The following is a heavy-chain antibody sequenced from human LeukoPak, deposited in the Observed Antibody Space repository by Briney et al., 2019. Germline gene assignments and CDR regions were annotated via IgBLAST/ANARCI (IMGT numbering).Heavy chain of an antibody. V-gene: IGHV4-59*01. CDR2: IYYSGST. Sequence: SETLSLTCTVSGGSISSYCWSWIRQPPGKGLEWIGYIYYSGSTNYNPSLKSRVTISVDTSKNQFSLKLSSVTAADTAVYYCARVHYDFWSGYFAWFDPWGQGTLVTVSS. J-gene: IGHJ5*02. D-gene: IGHD3-3*01. CDR3: ARVHYDFWSGYFAWFDP. CDR1: GGSISSYC.